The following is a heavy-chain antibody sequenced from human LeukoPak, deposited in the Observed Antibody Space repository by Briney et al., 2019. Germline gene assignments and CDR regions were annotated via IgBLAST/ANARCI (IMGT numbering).Heavy chain of an antibody. J-gene: IGHJ3*02. CDR3: ARDYLLRFLEGSAFDI. Sequence: PGGSLRLSCAASGFTFSSYSMNWVRQAPGKGLEWVSSISSSSSYIYYADSVKGRFTISRDNAKNSLYLQMNSLRAEDTAVYYCARDYLLRFLEGSAFDIWGQGTMVTVSS. CDR1: GFTFSSYS. D-gene: IGHD3-3*01. CDR2: ISSSSSYI. V-gene: IGHV3-21*01.